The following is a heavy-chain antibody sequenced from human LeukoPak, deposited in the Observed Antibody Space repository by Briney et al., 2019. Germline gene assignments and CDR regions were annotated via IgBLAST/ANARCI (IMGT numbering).Heavy chain of an antibody. CDR1: GYTFTIYD. J-gene: IGHJ5*02. D-gene: IGHD2-2*01. Sequence: ASVTVSFTASGYTFTIYDINWVRQANGQGLEWMGWMNPNSGNTGYAQKFQGRVTITRNTSISTAYMELSSLRSEDTAVYYCARGQADCSSTSCYFYWFDPWGQGTLVTVSS. V-gene: IGHV1-8*02. CDR3: ARGQADCSSTSCYFYWFDP. CDR2: MNPNSGNT.